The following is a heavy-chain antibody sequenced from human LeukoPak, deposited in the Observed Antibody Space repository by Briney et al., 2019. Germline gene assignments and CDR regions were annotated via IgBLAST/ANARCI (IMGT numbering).Heavy chain of an antibody. Sequence: GRSLRLSCAASGFTFSSYWMHWVRQAPGKGLVWVSRINSDGSSTSYVDSVKGRFTISRDNAKNTLYLQMNSLRAEDTAVYYCARDTDTVTTILDYWGQGTLVTVSS. CDR1: GFTFSSYW. V-gene: IGHV3-74*01. CDR2: INSDGSST. J-gene: IGHJ4*02. CDR3: ARDTDTVTTILDY. D-gene: IGHD4-17*01.